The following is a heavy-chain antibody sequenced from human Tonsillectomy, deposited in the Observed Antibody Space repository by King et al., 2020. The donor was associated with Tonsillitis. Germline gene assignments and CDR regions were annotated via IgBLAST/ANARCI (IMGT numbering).Heavy chain of an antibody. V-gene: IGHV4-59*08. J-gene: IGHJ2*01. Sequence: QLQESGPGLVKPSETLSLTCTVSGSISGSYWSWIRQPPGKGLEWIGYIYYSGTTNYNPSLRSRVTISVDTSKNQFSLKLSSVTAADTAVYYCARVDYYGSGSYWYFDLWGRGTLVTVSS. D-gene: IGHD3-10*01. CDR2: IYYSGTT. CDR1: GSISGSY. CDR3: ARVDYYGSGSYWYFDL.